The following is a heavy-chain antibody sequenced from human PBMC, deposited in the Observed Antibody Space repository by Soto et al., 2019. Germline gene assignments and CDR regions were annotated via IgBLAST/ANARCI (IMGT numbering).Heavy chain of an antibody. CDR1: GGSFSGYY. D-gene: IGHD3-9*01. J-gene: IGHJ6*02. CDR3: ARGRRYSSPGYGMDV. V-gene: IGHV4-34*01. Sequence: QVQLQQWGAGLLKPSETLSLTCAVYGGSFSGYYWSWIRQPPGKGLEWIGEINHSGSTNYNPSLKSRVTIXXDXSXSQFSLKLSSVTAPDTAVYYCARGRRYSSPGYGMDVWGQGTTVTVSS. CDR2: INHSGST.